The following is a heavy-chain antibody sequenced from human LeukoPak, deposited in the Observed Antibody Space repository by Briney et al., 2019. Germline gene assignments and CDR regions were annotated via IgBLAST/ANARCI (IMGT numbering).Heavy chain of an antibody. CDR2: IYYSGST. V-gene: IGHV4-39*07. Sequence: PSETLSLTCTVSGGSISSSSYYWGWIRQPPGKGLEWIGSIYYSGSTSYSPSLKSRVTISIDTSKSQFSLKLISVTAADTAVYYCARDRRRDGYNFDYWGQGTLVTVSS. J-gene: IGHJ4*02. D-gene: IGHD5-24*01. CDR3: ARDRRRDGYNFDY. CDR1: GGSISSSSYY.